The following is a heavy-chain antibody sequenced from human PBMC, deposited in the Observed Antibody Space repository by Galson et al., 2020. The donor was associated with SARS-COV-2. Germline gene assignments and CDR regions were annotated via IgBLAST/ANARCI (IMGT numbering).Heavy chain of an antibody. J-gene: IGHJ4*02. CDR1: GFTVGSCW. CDR2: IVDAGNT. D-gene: IGHD3-10*01. Sequence: GESLKICCAAAGFTVGSCWISWDRRAPGWRPEWASLIVDAGNTFYADSIKGRFTISRDNSRNIVFLQMTSLRAVDTAVYYCLREGDTIYPDYWGPGTLVTVSS. V-gene: IGHV3-53*01. CDR3: LREGDTIYPDY.